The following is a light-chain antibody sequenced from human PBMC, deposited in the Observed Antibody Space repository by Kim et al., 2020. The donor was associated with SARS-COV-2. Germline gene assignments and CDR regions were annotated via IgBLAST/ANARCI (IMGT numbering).Light chain of an antibody. J-gene: IGKJ1*01. V-gene: IGKV4-1*01. CDR3: QQYYRRPWT. CDR2: WAS. Sequence: ATNNCKSSQSVLHTSNNRNNLAGYQQKPGQHPKLLIYWASTRESGVPDGISGSGSGKDYTLIISSLQAEDMAVYYCQQYYRRPWTFGQGTKVEIK. CDR1: QSVLHTSNNRNN.